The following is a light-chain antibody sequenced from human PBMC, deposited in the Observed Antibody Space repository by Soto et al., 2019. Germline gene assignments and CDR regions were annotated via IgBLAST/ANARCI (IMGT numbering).Light chain of an antibody. CDR2: SAS. V-gene: IGKV1-9*01. CDR3: QQLSRYPLT. CDR1: QTISFS. Sequence: DIQITRSPSTLSASVGVRCTITFRASQTISFSLAWYQQKPGKAPDLLIYSASTLQSGVPSRFSGSGSETEFSLTIRALQPEDFATYYCQQLSRYPLTFGGGTKVDIK. J-gene: IGKJ4*01.